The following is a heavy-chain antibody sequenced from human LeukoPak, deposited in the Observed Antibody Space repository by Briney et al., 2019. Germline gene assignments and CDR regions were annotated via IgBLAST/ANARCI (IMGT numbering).Heavy chain of an antibody. V-gene: IGHV1-69*04. CDR2: IIPILGIA. CDR3: ARTVCSGGSCYFSPQHMFDY. Sequence: GASVKVSCKASGYTFTSYAISWVRQAPGQGLEWMGRIIPILGIANYAQKFQGRVTITADKSTSTAYMELSSLRSEDTAVYYCARTVCSGGSCYFSPQHMFDYWGQGTLVTVSS. CDR1: GYTFTSYA. D-gene: IGHD2-15*01. J-gene: IGHJ4*02.